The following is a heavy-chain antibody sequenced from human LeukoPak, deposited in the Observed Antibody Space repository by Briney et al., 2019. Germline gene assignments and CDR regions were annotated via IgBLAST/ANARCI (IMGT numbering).Heavy chain of an antibody. CDR3: ARRSQAKEGGFDY. Sequence: ASVKVSCKTSGYTFTAYHMHWVRQAPGQGLEWMGWINPNSGGTNYAQKFQGRVTMTRDTSISTAYMELSRLRSDDTAVYYCARRSQAKEGGFDYWGQGTLVTVSS. D-gene: IGHD3-16*01. J-gene: IGHJ4*02. CDR1: GYTFTAYH. V-gene: IGHV1-2*02. CDR2: INPNSGGT.